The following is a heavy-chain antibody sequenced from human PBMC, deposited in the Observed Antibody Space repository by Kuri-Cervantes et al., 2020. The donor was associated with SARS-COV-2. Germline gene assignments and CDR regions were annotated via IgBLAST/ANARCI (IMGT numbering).Heavy chain of an antibody. CDR3: AKDTQLVLDY. D-gene: IGHD6-13*01. CDR2: LRYDGGEK. Sequence: GGSLRLSCAASGFTFSSYGMHWVRQAPGKGLEWVAFLRYDGGEKHYADSVKGRFTISRDSSKNTLYLEMNSLRAEDTALYYCAKDTQLVLDYWGQGTLVTVSS. V-gene: IGHV3-30*02. J-gene: IGHJ4*02. CDR1: GFTFSSYG.